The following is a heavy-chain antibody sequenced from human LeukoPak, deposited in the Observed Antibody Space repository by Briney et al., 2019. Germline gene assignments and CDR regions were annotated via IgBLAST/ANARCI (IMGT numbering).Heavy chain of an antibody. D-gene: IGHD3-10*01. Sequence: PSQTLSLTCTVSGGSISSGSYYWSWIRQPAGKGLEWIGRIYTSRSTNYNPSLKSRVTISVDTSKNQFSLKLSSVTAADTAVYYCARGPRGWSGGAHTWYYFDYWGQGTLVTVSS. J-gene: IGHJ4*02. CDR3: ARGPRGWSGGAHTWYYFDY. V-gene: IGHV4-61*02. CDR1: GGSISSGSYY. CDR2: IYTSRST.